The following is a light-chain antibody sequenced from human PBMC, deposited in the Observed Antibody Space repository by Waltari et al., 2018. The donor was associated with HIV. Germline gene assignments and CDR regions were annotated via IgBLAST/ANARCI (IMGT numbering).Light chain of an antibody. CDR2: KDT. CDR3: QVWDISTASFV. J-gene: IGLJ1*01. V-gene: IGLV3-1*01. Sequence: EKYVSWYQQKSGQAPQLVIHKDTERPAGISNRFSGSNSATTATLIISGTQFVDEADYFCQVWDISTASFVFGPGTTVTVL. CDR1: EKY.